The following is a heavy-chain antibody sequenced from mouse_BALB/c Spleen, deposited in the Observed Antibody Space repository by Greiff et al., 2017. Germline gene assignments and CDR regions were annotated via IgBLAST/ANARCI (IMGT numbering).Heavy chain of an antibody. Sequence: EVKLVESGGGLVQPGGSLRLSCATSGFTFSDFYMEWVRQPPGKRLEWIAASRNKANDYTTEYSASVKGRFIVSRDTSQSILYLQMNALRAEDTAIYYCARDPLGKVRPWFAYWGQGTLVTVSA. CDR2: SRNKANDYTT. CDR1: GFTFSDFY. V-gene: IGHV7-1*02. J-gene: IGHJ3*01. D-gene: IGHD2-14*01. CDR3: ARDPLGKVRPWFAY.